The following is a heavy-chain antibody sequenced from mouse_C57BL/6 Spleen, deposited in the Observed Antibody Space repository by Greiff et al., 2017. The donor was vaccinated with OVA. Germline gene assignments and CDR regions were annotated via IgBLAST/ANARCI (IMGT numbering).Heavy chain of an antibody. D-gene: IGHD4-1*01. Sequence: DVQLVESGPGMVKPSQSLSLTCTVTGYSITSGYDWHWIRHFPGNKLEWMGYISYSGSTNYNPSLKSRISITHDTSKNHFFLKLNSVTTEDTATYYCARDGGTYAMDYWGQGTSVTVSS. CDR3: ARDGGTYAMDY. CDR1: GYSITSGYD. CDR2: ISYSGST. V-gene: IGHV3-1*01. J-gene: IGHJ4*01.